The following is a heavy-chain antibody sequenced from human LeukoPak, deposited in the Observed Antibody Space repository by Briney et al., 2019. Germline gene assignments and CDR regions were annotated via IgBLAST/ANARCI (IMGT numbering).Heavy chain of an antibody. V-gene: IGHV3-21*01. Sequence: GGALRLSGAASGFTFSSYSMNWVRPPPGKGVEGVSSISSSSSYIHYADSVKGRFTISRDNDKNSLYLQMNSLRAEDTAVYYCARDIVGTTSLDYWGQGALVTVSS. D-gene: IGHD1-26*01. CDR1: GFTFSSYS. CDR2: ISSSSSYI. CDR3: ARDIVGTTSLDY. J-gene: IGHJ4*02.